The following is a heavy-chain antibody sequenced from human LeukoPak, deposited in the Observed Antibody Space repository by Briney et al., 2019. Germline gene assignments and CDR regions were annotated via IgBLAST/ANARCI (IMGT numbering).Heavy chain of an antibody. CDR2: INPNSGGT. CDR1: GYTFTGYY. J-gene: IGHJ5*02. CDR3: GRSISIVTFWFDP. V-gene: IGHV1-2*02. Sequence: ASVKVSCKASGYTFTGYYMHWVRQAPGQGLEWMGWINPNSGGTNYAQKFQGRVTMTRDTSISTAYMELSRLRSDDTAGYYCGRSISIVTFWFDPWGQGTLVTVSS. D-gene: IGHD5-18*01.